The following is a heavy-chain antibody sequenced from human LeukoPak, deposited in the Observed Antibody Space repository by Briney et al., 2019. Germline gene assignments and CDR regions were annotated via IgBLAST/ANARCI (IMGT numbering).Heavy chain of an antibody. CDR1: GGSIRSYS. D-gene: IGHD3-9*01. CDR3: ARLRYSTSYYYHGMDV. CDR2: IYDSGNT. Sequence: SETLSLTCTVSGGSIRSYSWSWIRQPPGKGLEPIGYIYDSGNTNYNPSLKSRVTMSVDTSRDQFSLKVSSVTAADTAVYYCARLRYSTSYYYHGMDVWGQGTTVTVSS. V-gene: IGHV4-59*01. J-gene: IGHJ6*02.